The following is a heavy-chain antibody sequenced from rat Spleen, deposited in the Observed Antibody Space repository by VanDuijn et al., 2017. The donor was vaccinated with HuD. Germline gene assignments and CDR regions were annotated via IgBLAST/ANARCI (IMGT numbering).Heavy chain of an antibody. CDR2: ISIGGGNT. J-gene: IGHJ2*01. CDR1: GFTFSNYY. Sequence: EVQLVESGGGFVQPGRSMKLSCTALGFTFSNYYMAWVRQAPTKGLEWVASISIGGGNTYYRDSVKGRFTISRDNAKNTLYLQMDSLRSEDTATYYCARHQRYYGYNYPYFDYWGQGVMVTVSS. CDR3: ARHQRYYGYNYPYFDY. D-gene: IGHD1-9*01. V-gene: IGHV5-25*01.